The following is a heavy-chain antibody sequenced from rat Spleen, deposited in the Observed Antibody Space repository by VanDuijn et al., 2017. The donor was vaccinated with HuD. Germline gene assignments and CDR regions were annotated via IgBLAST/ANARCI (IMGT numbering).Heavy chain of an antibody. CDR2: MWSDGDT. D-gene: IGHD1-2*01. Sequence: QVQLKESGPGLVQPSQTLSLTCTVSGFSLSSYHVHWVRQPPGKGLEWMGVMWSDGDTSYNSALKSRLNIRRDTSKSKVFLKMNRLQTEDTATYYCARDLGTIAAIYFDYWGQGVMVTVSS. CDR3: ARDLGTIAAIYFDY. V-gene: IGHV2-32*01. CDR1: GFSLSSYH. J-gene: IGHJ2*01.